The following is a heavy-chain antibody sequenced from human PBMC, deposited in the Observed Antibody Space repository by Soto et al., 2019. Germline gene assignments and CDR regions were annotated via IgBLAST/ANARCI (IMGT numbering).Heavy chain of an antibody. V-gene: IGHV3-23*01. CDR3: AKGSRGGYYYDSSGYPRSYFDY. Sequence: PGGSLRLSCAASGFTFSSYAMSWVRQAPGKGLEWVSAISGSGGSTYYADSVKGRFTISRDNSKNTLYLQMNSLRAEDTAVYYCAKGSRGGYYYDSSGYPRSYFDYWGQGTLVTVSS. J-gene: IGHJ4*02. CDR2: ISGSGGST. CDR1: GFTFSSYA. D-gene: IGHD3-22*01.